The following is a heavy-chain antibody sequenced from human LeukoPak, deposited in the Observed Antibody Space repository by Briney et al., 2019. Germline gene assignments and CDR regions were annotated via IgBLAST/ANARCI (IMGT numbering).Heavy chain of an antibody. CDR3: AWILTAAGTRY. V-gene: IGHV3-23*01. D-gene: IGHD6-13*01. CDR2: ISGGGVST. Sequence: GGSLRLSCAASAFTFSNYAMSWVRQAPGKGLEWVSAISGGGVSTYYADSVRGRFTISRDNSKNTLYLQMNSLTAEDTAVYYCAWILTAAGTRYWGQGTLVTVSS. J-gene: IGHJ4*02. CDR1: AFTFSNYA.